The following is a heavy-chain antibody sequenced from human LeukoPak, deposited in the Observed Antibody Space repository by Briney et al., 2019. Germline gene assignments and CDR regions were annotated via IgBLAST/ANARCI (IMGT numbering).Heavy chain of an antibody. D-gene: IGHD2-21*02. J-gene: IGHJ4*02. CDR1: GGSISSGDYY. V-gene: IGHV4-30-4*08. Sequence: SQTLSLTCTVSGGSISSGDYYWSWIRQPPGKGLEWIGYIYYSGSTYYNPSLKSLVTISVDTSKTQFSLKLSSVTAADTAVYYCARERVSDPLARYFDYWGQGTLVTVSS. CDR2: IYYSGST. CDR3: ARERVSDPLARYFDY.